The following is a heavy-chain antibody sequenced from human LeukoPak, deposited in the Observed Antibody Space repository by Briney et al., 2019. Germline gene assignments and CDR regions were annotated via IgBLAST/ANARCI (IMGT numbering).Heavy chain of an antibody. CDR3: ARDRKYCSSTSCSLGWFDP. Sequence: NPGGSLRLSCAASGFTFSDYYMSWIRQAPGKGLEWVSYISSSGSTIYYADSVKGRFTISRDNAKNSLYLQMNSLRAEDTAVYYCARDRKYCSSTSCSLGWFDPWGQGTLVTVSP. CDR2: ISSSGSTI. V-gene: IGHV3-11*01. D-gene: IGHD2-2*01. CDR1: GFTFSDYY. J-gene: IGHJ5*02.